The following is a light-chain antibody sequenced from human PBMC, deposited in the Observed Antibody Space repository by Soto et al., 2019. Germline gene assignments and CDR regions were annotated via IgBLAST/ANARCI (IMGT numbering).Light chain of an antibody. Sequence: QSVLTQPRSVSGSPGESVAISCTGTRSDVGGYNYVSWYQQHPGKAPKLMIFDVSKRPSGVPDRFSGSKSGNTASLTISGLQADDEADYYCCSYAGTYTYVFGTGTKVTVL. V-gene: IGLV2-11*01. CDR3: CSYAGTYTYV. CDR2: DVS. CDR1: RSDVGGYNY. J-gene: IGLJ1*01.